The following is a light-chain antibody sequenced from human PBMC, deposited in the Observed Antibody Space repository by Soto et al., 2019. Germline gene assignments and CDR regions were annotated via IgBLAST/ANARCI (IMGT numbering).Light chain of an antibody. V-gene: IGKV3D-15*01. CDR2: GAS. CDR3: QQYNNWPPLT. Sequence: EIVMTQSLATLSVSPGERATLSCRASQSVSSNLAWYQQKPGQAPRLLIYGASTRATGIPARFSGSGSGTESTLTISSLQSEDFAVYYCQQYNNWPPLTFGGGTKVEIK. CDR1: QSVSSN. J-gene: IGKJ4*01.